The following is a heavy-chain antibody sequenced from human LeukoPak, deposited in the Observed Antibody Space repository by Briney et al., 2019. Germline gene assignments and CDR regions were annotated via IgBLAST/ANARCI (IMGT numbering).Heavy chain of an antibody. CDR1: GYTFTIYG. D-gene: IGHD3-10*01. CDR3: ARVPSSVGNWFDP. J-gene: IGHJ5*02. V-gene: IGHV1-18*01. CDR2: ISAYNGNT. Sequence: VASVKVSCKASGYTFTIYGISWVRQAPGQGLEWMGWISAYNGNTNYAQKLQGRVTMTTDTSTSTAYMELRSLRSDDTAVYYCARVPSSVGNWFDPWGQGTLVTVSS.